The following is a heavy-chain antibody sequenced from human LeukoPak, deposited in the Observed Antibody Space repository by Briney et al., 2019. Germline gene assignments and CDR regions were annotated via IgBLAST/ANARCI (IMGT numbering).Heavy chain of an antibody. Sequence: PGGSLRLSCAASGFTFSSYGMHWVRQAPGKGLEWVAFIRYDGSNKYYADSVKGRFTISRDNSKNTLYLQMNSLRAEDTAVYYCARDPIAAARGADAFDIWGQGTMVTVSS. D-gene: IGHD6-13*01. V-gene: IGHV3-30*02. J-gene: IGHJ3*02. CDR2: IRYDGSNK. CDR3: ARDPIAAARGADAFDI. CDR1: GFTFSSYG.